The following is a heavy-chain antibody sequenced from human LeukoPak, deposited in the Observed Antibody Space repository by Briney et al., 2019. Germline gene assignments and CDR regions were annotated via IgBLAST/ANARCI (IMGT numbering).Heavy chain of an antibody. CDR3: TRVNLRGSKYNWFDP. CDR1: GGTLNSHI. Sequence: SVKVSCKTSGGTLNSHIFSWVRQAPGQGLEWMGRITPIIGTTKYAQKFHDRVTITADKSTTTAYMELSSLRSDDTAVYYCTRVNLRGSKYNWFDPWSQGTLVAVSS. D-gene: IGHD1-26*01. J-gene: IGHJ5*02. CDR2: ITPIIGTT. V-gene: IGHV1-69*08.